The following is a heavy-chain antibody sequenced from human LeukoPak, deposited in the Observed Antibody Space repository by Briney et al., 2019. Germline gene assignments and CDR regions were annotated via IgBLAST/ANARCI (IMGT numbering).Heavy chain of an antibody. V-gene: IGHV4-38-2*02. J-gene: IGHJ4*02. CDR1: GYSISSGYY. D-gene: IGHD1-26*01. Sequence: SETLSLTCTVSGYSISSGYYWGWIRQPPGKGLEWIGSIYHSGSTYYNPSLKSRVTISVDTSTNQFSLKLSSVTAADTAVYYCARTLVGALDYWGQGTLVTVSS. CDR2: IYHSGST. CDR3: ARTLVGALDY.